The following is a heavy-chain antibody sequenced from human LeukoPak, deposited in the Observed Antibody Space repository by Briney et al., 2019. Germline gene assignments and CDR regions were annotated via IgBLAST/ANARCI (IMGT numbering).Heavy chain of an antibody. CDR1: GFTFSSYD. CDR2: IGTAGDT. Sequence: PGGSLRLSCAASGFTFSSYDMHWVRQATGKGLEWVSAIGTAGDTYYPGSVKGRFTISRENAKNSLYLLMNSLRAGDTAVYYCARGKKGILRLGELSCFDYWGQGTLVTVSS. J-gene: IGHJ4*02. V-gene: IGHV3-13*01. D-gene: IGHD3-16*02. CDR3: ARGKKGILRLGELSCFDY.